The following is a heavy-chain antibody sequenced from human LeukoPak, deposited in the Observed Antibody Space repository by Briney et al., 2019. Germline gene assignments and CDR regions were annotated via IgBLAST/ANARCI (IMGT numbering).Heavy chain of an antibody. Sequence: SETLSLTCTVSGGSISSGSYYWSWIRQPAGKGLEWIGRIYTSGSTNYNPSLKSRVTIPVDTSKNQFSLNLNSVTAADTAVYYCARDNARGGSFSDYLRYFQHWGQGTLVTVSS. CDR2: IYTSGST. D-gene: IGHD5/OR15-5a*01. V-gene: IGHV4-61*02. J-gene: IGHJ1*01. CDR3: ARDNARGGSFSDYLRYFQH. CDR1: GGSISSGSYY.